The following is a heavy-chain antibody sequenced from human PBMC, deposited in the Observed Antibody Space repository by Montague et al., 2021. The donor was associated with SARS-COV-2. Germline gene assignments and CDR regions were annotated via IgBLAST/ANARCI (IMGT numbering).Heavy chain of an antibody. D-gene: IGHD3-9*01. CDR2: TTTGGDSI. CDR1: GFTFSDYY. CDR3: VRDRANMYYNIFTYRDGFDY. Sequence: SLRLSCAASGFTFSDYYMSWIRQAPGRGLEWIAYTTTGGDSIYFADSVKGRFTISRDNAKKSIFLQLNSLRAEDTAVYYCVRDRANMYYNIFTYRDGFDYWGQGTLVTVSS. V-gene: IGHV3-11*01. J-gene: IGHJ4*02.